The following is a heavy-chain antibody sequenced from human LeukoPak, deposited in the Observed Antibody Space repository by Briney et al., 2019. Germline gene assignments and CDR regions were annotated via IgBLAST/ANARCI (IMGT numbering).Heavy chain of an antibody. CDR2: ITGSGTST. D-gene: IGHD3-22*01. CDR1: GFTFSSYG. Sequence: QSGGSLRLSCAASGFTFSSYGMNWVRQAPGKGLEWVSGITGSGTSTYYADSVKGRFTISRDNSRNTLYLQMNSLRAEDTAVYYCARDSSGYYYGEDAFDIWGQGTMVTVSS. J-gene: IGHJ3*02. V-gene: IGHV3-23*01. CDR3: ARDSSGYYYGEDAFDI.